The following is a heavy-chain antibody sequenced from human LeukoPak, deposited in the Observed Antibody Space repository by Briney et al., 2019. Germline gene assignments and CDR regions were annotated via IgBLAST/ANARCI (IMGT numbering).Heavy chain of an antibody. J-gene: IGHJ5*02. Sequence: QPGGSLRLSCAASGFTVSSNYMSWVRQAPGKGLVWVSRINSDGSSTSYADSVKGRFTISRDNAKNTLYLQMNSLRAEDTAVYYCARERLVLCNWFDPWGQGTLVTVSS. CDR2: INSDGSST. CDR1: GFTVSSNY. D-gene: IGHD6-19*01. CDR3: ARERLVLCNWFDP. V-gene: IGHV3-74*01.